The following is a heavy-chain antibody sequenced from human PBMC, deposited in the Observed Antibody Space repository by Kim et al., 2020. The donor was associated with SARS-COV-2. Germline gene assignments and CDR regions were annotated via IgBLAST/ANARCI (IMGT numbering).Heavy chain of an antibody. V-gene: IGHV4-59*13. Sequence: SETLSLTCTVSGGSISSYYWSWIRQPPGKGLEWIGYIYYSGSTNYNPSLKSRVTISVDTSKNQFSLKLSSVTAADTAVYYCARGGFSVCMDVWGQGTTVTVSS. CDR3: ARGGFSVCMDV. CDR1: GGSISSYY. D-gene: IGHD3-16*01. CDR2: IYYSGST. J-gene: IGHJ6*02.